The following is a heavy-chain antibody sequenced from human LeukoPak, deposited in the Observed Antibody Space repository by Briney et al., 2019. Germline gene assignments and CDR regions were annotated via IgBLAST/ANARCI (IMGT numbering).Heavy chain of an antibody. CDR2: ISSSSSYI. J-gene: IGHJ4*02. Sequence: PGGSLRLSCAASGFTFSSYSMNWARQAPGKGLEWVSSISSSSSYIYYADSVKGRFTISRDNAKNSLYLQMNSLRAEDTAVYYCARGQIAARVWYFDYWGQGTLVTVSS. V-gene: IGHV3-21*01. CDR1: GFTFSSYS. D-gene: IGHD6-6*01. CDR3: ARGQIAARVWYFDY.